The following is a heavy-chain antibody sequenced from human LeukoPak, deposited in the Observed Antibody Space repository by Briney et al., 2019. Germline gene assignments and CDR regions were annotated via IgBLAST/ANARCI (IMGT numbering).Heavy chain of an antibody. J-gene: IGHJ4*02. V-gene: IGHV3-23*01. D-gene: IGHD2-15*01. CDR3: AKSSSSSSSYCNY. CDR1: GFTFNNYD. CDR2: ISGSGGTT. Sequence: PGGSLRLSCAASGFTFNNYDMSWVRQAPGKGLEWVSAISGSGGTTYYADSVKGRFTISRDNSKNSLYLQMNSLRAEDTAVYYCAKSSSSSSSYCNYWGQGTPVTVSS.